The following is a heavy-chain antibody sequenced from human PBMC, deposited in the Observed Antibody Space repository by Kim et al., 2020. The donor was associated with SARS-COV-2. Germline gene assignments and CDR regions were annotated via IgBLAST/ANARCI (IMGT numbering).Heavy chain of an antibody. Sequence: SVKVSCKASGGTFSSYAISWVRQAPGQGLEWMGRIIPILGIANYAQKFLGRVTITADKSTSTAYMELSSLRSEDTAVYYCASPRTLGFGVVEPYYYYYMDVWGKGTTVTVSS. J-gene: IGHJ6*03. CDR3: ASPRTLGFGVVEPYYYYYMDV. V-gene: IGHV1-69*04. CDR1: GGTFSSYA. D-gene: IGHD3-3*01. CDR2: IIPILGIA.